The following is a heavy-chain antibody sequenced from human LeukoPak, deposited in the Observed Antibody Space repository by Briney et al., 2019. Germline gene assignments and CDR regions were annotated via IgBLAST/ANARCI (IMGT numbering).Heavy chain of an antibody. CDR3: ASVEMATQLDY. V-gene: IGHV1-69*04. CDR1: GGTFSHYA. CDR2: IIPVIGFT. D-gene: IGHD5-24*01. Sequence: SVKVSCKASGGTFSHYAFNWVRQAPGQGLDWMGRIIPVIGFTNYSQMFQGRVTITADKSTSTVYMELSNLRSEDTAVYYCASVEMATQLDYWGQGTLVTVSS. J-gene: IGHJ4*02.